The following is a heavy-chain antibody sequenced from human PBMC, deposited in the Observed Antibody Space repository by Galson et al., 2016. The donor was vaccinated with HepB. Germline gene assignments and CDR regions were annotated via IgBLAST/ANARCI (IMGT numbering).Heavy chain of an antibody. CDR1: GFTFSSYW. V-gene: IGHV3-74*03. D-gene: IGHD5-12*01. CDR2: IKSDGSST. CDR3: ASGGNIVAPY. J-gene: IGHJ4*02. Sequence: SLRLSCAASGFTFSSYWMHWVRQAPGKGLVWVSRIKSDGSSTTYADSMKGRFTISRDNAKNTLYLQMNSLRAEDTAVYYCASGGNIVAPYWGQGTLVTVSS.